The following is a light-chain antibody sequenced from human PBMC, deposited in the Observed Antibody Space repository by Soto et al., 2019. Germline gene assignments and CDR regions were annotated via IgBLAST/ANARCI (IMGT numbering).Light chain of an antibody. CDR1: QSVSSN. J-gene: IGKJ1*01. Sequence: EIVMTQSPATLSMSPGERATLSCRASQSVSSNFAWYQQKPGQAPRLLIYDASTRAAGIPARFSGSGSGAEFTLTISSLQSEDSAVYYCQQYKKWPRTFGHGTKVDNK. CDR3: QQYKKWPRT. V-gene: IGKV3-15*01. CDR2: DAS.